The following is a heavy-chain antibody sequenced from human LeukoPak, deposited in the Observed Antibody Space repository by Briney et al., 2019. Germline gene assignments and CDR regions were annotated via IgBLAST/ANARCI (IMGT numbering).Heavy chain of an antibody. V-gene: IGHV4-4*08. J-gene: IGHJ6*02. CDR3: AMLQGVRDGMDV. CDR1: GGSISGYF. Sequence: SETLSLTCAVSGGSISGYFWSWIRQPPGKGLQWIGNIYNSGGTNYNPSLKSRVTISLDTSKNHFSLKLNSGTAADTAVYYCAMLQGVRDGMDVWGQGTTVTVSS. CDR2: IYNSGGT. D-gene: IGHD2-15*01.